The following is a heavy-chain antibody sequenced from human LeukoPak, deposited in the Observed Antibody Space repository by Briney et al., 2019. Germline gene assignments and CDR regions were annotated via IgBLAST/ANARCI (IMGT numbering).Heavy chain of an antibody. Sequence: SETLSLTCTVSGGSISSYYWSWIRQPPGKGLEWIGYIYYTGSTNYNPSLKSRVTISVDTSKNQFSLKLSSVTAVDTAVYYCARSSSWYAWFDPWGQGALVTVSS. D-gene: IGHD6-13*01. J-gene: IGHJ5*02. V-gene: IGHV4-59*01. CDR2: IYYTGST. CDR1: GGSISSYY. CDR3: ARSSSWYAWFDP.